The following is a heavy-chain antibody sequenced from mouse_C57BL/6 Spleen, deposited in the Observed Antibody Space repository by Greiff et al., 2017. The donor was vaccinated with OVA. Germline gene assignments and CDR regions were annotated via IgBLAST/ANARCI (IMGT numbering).Heavy chain of an antibody. D-gene: IGHD2-4*01. V-gene: IGHV1-61*01. J-gene: IGHJ2*01. CDR1: GYTFTSYW. CDR3: ARRLRRGGVDY. CDR2: IYPSDSET. Sequence: VQLQPPGAELVRPGSSVKLSCKASGYTFTSYWMDWVKQRPGQGLEWIGNIYPSDSETHYNQKFKDKATLTVDKSSSTAYMQLSSLTSEDSAVYYCARRLRRGGVDYWGQGTTLTVSS.